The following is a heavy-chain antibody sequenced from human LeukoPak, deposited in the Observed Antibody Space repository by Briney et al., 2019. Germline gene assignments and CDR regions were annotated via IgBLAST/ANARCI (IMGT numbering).Heavy chain of an antibody. CDR3: ATGAVAGGPGYFDY. J-gene: IGHJ4*02. D-gene: IGHD6-19*01. CDR2: FDPEDGET. CDR1: GYTLTELS. V-gene: IGHV1-24*01. Sequence: ASVKVSCKVSGYTLTELSMHWVRQAPAKGLEWMGGFDPEDGETIYAQRFQGRVTMTEDTSTDTAYMELSSLRSEDTAVYYCATGAVAGGPGYFDYWGQGTLVTVSS.